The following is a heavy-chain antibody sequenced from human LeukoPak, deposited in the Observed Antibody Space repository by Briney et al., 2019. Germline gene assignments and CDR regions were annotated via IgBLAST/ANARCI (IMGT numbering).Heavy chain of an antibody. V-gene: IGHV4-61*02. Sequence: SETLSFTCTVSGDSINTASDYWTWIRQPAGKGLEWIGRIYISGSTNYNPSLKSRVTISIDASKNQFSLRLSSVTAADTAVYYCARLAGVTEYYYYYYMDAWGKGNTVTVSS. J-gene: IGHJ6*03. CDR3: ARLAGVTEYYYYYYMDA. CDR1: GDSINTASDY. D-gene: IGHD4-11*01. CDR2: IYISGST.